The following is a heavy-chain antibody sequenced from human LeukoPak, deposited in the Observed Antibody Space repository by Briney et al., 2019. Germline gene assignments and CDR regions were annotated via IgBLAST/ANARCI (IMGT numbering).Heavy chain of an antibody. J-gene: IGHJ4*02. CDR3: ARDSPGYSSGWYLDY. CDR1: GFTFISSG. D-gene: IGHD6-19*01. V-gene: IGHV1-18*01. Sequence: ASVKVSCNASGFTFISSGISWVRQAPGQGLEWMAWISVYNGNTNYAQNLQDGVTMTTDTSTNTAYMELRSLRSDDTAVYYCARDSPGYSSGWYLDYWGQGTLVTVSS. CDR2: ISVYNGNT.